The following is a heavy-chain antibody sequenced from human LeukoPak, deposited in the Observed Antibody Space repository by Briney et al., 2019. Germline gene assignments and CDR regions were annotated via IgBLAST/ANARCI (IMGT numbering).Heavy chain of an antibody. J-gene: IGHJ3*01. V-gene: IGHV3-30*19. CDR1: GFTFSIYG. CDR3: ASPPRYCSSTSCPYFW. D-gene: IGHD2-2*01. Sequence: PGGSLRLSCAASGFTFSIYGMHWVRQAPGKGLEWVAVISYDGSNKYYADSVKGRFTISRDNSKNTLYLQMNSLRAEDTAVYYCASPPRYCSSTSCPYFWWGQGTMVTVSS. CDR2: ISYDGSNK.